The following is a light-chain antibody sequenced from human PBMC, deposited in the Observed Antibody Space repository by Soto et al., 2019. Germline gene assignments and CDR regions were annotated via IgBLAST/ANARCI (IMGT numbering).Light chain of an antibody. J-gene: IGLJ1*01. CDR3: CSYAGSSDV. Sequence: QSALTQPASVSGSPGQSITISCTGTSSDIGGYDLVSWYQQHPGKAPKLIIYEVTKRPSGFSTRFSGSKSGNTASLTISGLQAEDEADYYCCSYAGSSDVFGPGTKLTVL. CDR1: SSDIGGYDL. CDR2: EVT. V-gene: IGLV2-23*02.